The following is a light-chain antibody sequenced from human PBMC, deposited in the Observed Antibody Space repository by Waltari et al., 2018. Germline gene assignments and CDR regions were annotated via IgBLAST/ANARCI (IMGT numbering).Light chain of an antibody. CDR1: SGSLSTTSY. CDR3: ALYMGSGIWV. V-gene: IGLV8-61*01. Sequence: QTVVTQAPSLSVSPGGTVTLTCALSSGSLSTTSYATWYQQTPGQAPRTLVYKANARSSGVPDRFSGSILGNTAALTSTGAQADDESDYYCALYMGSGIWVFGGGTRLTVL. CDR2: KAN. J-gene: IGLJ3*02.